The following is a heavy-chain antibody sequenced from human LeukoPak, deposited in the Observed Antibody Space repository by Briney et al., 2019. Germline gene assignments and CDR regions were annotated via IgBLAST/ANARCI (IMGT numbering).Heavy chain of an antibody. CDR2: IWYDGSNK. J-gene: IGHJ4*02. CDR1: GFTFSSYG. Sequence: GGSLRLSCAASGFTFSSYGMHWVRQAPGKGLEWVAVIWYDGSNKYYADSVKGRSTISRDNSKNTLYLQMNSLRAEDTAVYYCARDGVGATSESDYWGQGTLVTVSS. V-gene: IGHV3-33*01. D-gene: IGHD1-26*01. CDR3: ARDGVGATSESDY.